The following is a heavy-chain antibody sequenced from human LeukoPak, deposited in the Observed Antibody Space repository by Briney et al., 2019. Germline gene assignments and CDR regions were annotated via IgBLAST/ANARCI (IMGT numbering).Heavy chain of an antibody. D-gene: IGHD6-13*01. J-gene: IGHJ4*02. Sequence: GGSLRLSCAASGFTFSIYTIHWVRQAPGKGLEWVALISYDGSNKYYGDSVKGRFTISRGNSKNTLYLQMNSLRAEDTAVYYCARDLMGIAYRGAFYYWGQGTLVTVSS. CDR2: ISYDGSNK. V-gene: IGHV3-30*04. CDR1: GFTFSIYT. CDR3: ARDLMGIAYRGAFYY.